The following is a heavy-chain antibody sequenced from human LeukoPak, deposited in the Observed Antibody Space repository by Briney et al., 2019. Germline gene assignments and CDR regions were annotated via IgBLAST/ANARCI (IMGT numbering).Heavy chain of an antibody. J-gene: IGHJ4*02. CDR2: ISGSGGST. V-gene: IGHV3-23*01. CDR1: GFTFSTYP. D-gene: IGHD1-7*01. CDR3: AKKDWNYGDQELYFDY. Sequence: SLSHSCAASGFTFSTYPMSWVPQAPGKGLERVSAISGSGGSTYYADSVKGRFTISRDNSKNTLYLQMNSLRAEDTAVYYCAKKDWNYGDQELYFDYWGQGTLVTVSS.